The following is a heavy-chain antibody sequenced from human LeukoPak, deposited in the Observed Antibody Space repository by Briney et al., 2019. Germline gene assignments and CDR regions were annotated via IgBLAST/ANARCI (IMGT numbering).Heavy chain of an antibody. V-gene: IGHV1-69*13. D-gene: IGHD1-26*01. CDR3: AREGRPHSGSYYWFDP. Sequence: GASVKVSCKASGGTFSTYAISWVRQAPGQGLEWMGGIIPIFGTANYAQKFQGRVTITADESTSTAYMELSSQRSEDTAVYYCAREGRPHSGSYYWFDPWGQGTLVTVSS. J-gene: IGHJ5*02. CDR2: IIPIFGTA. CDR1: GGTFSTYA.